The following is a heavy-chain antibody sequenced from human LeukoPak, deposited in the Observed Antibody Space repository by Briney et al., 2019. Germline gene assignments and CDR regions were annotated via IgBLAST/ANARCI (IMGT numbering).Heavy chain of an antibody. CDR3: ARRFADSSGYYYFFDY. Sequence: GESLKISCKVSGYSFTSNWIGWVRQMPGKGLEWMGIIYPGDSDTRYSPSFQGQVTISADKSISTAYLQWSSLKASDTAMYYCARRFADSSGYYYFFDYWGQGTLVTVSS. J-gene: IGHJ4*02. D-gene: IGHD3-22*01. CDR2: IYPGDSDT. V-gene: IGHV5-51*01. CDR1: GYSFTSNW.